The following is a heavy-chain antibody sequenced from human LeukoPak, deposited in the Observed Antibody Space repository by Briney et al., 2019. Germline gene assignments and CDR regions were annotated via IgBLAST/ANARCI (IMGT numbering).Heavy chain of an antibody. CDR2: ISSSSSYI. V-gene: IGHV3-21*01. CDR3: ARDLWEYYYDSSGYYY. CDR1: GFTFSSYS. D-gene: IGHD3-22*01. Sequence: PGGSLRLSRAASGFTFSSYSMNWVRQAPGKGLEWVSSISSSSSYIYYADSVKGRFTISRDNAKNSLYLQMNSLRAEDTAVYYCARDLWEYYYDSSGYYYWGQGTLVTVSS. J-gene: IGHJ4*02.